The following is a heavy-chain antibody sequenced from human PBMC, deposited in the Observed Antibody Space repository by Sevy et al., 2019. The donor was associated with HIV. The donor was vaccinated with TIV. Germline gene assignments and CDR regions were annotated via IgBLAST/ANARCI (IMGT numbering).Heavy chain of an antibody. CDR1: GGSFSGYY. CDR3: ARLRIAVAGTGYFDL. D-gene: IGHD6-19*01. CDR2: ISHSGGT. J-gene: IGHJ2*01. Sequence: SETLSLSCAVYGGSFSGYYWSWIRQPPGKGLEWIGEISHSGGTNYNPSLKSRVTISADTSKNQFSLQLSSVTAADTAVYYCARLRIAVAGTGYFDLWGRGTPVTFSS. V-gene: IGHV4-34*01.